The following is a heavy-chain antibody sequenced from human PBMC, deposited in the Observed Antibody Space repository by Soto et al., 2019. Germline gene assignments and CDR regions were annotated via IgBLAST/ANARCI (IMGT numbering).Heavy chain of an antibody. CDR3: AGVDTDLAFVS. D-gene: IGHD5-18*01. CDR1: GYTFVTYS. Sequence: QVLLVQSGAEVKKPGSSVKASCKASGYTFVTYSITWVRQAPGQGLEWMGGIIPITGTANYAQKFQGRLTISADEATSTAHMELRSRGSEDTAGYYCAGVDTDLAFVSWGQETLVTVSS. V-gene: IGHV1-69*12. J-gene: IGHJ4*02. CDR2: IIPITGTA.